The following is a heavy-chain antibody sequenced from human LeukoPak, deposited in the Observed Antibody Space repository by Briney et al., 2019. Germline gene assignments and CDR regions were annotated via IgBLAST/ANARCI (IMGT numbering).Heavy chain of an antibody. V-gene: IGHV1-18*01. Sequence: ASVKVSCKASGYTFTSYGISWVRQAPGQGLEWMGWISAYNGNTNYAQKLQGRVTMTTDTSTSTAYMELRSLRPDDTAVYYCARDFEPYVMITFGGVIVLDYWGQGTLVTVSS. CDR2: ISAYNGNT. CDR1: GYTFTSYG. D-gene: IGHD3-16*02. CDR3: ARDFEPYVMITFGGVIVLDY. J-gene: IGHJ4*02.